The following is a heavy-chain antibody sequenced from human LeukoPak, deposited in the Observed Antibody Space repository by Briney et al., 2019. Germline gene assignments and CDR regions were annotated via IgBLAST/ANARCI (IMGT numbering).Heavy chain of an antibody. Sequence: QPGGSVRLYCAAAGFTFSSYAMNWFRHAQRKGLAWISNIRTTAEGAKYAYYADSVKGRVTISRDDGKNTLYLHMNSLRDDDTFFFQAEDGIRDAFDYWGQGILVTVSS. CDR3: EDGIRDAFDY. CDR2: IRTTAEGAKYA. J-gene: IGHJ4*02. V-gene: IGHV3-48*02. D-gene: IGHD5-24*01. CDR1: GFTFSSYA.